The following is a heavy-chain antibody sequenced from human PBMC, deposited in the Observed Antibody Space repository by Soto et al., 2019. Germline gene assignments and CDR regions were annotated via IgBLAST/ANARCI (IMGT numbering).Heavy chain of an antibody. J-gene: IGHJ6*02. CDR2: ISYDGSNK. CDR1: GFTFSSYG. Sequence: QVQLVESGGGVVQPGRSLRLSCAASGFTFSSYGMHWVRHAPGKGLEWVAVISYDGSNKYYADSVNGRFTISRDNSKNTLYLQMNSLRAADTAVYYCAKGEGHIVVVTAIPVYGMDVWGQGTTVTVSS. D-gene: IGHD2-21*02. V-gene: IGHV3-30*18. CDR3: AKGEGHIVVVTAIPVYGMDV.